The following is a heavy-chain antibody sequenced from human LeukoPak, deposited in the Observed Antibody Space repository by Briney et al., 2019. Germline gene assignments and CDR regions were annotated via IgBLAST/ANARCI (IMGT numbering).Heavy chain of an antibody. Sequence: GGSLRLSCAASGFTFSSYEMNWVRQAPGKGLEWVSYISSSGSTIYYADSVKGRLTISRDNAKNSLDLQMNSLRAEDTAVYFCAPPPVGIDVWGRGTSVTVSS. J-gene: IGHJ6*04. D-gene: IGHD4-17*01. CDR2: ISSSGSTI. CDR3: APPPVGIDV. CDR1: GFTFSSYE. V-gene: IGHV3-48*03.